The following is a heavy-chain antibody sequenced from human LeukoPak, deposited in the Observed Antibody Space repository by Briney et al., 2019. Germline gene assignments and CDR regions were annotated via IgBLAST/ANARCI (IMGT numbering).Heavy chain of an antibody. D-gene: IGHD6-6*01. J-gene: IGHJ4*02. CDR2: FSPSGGGT. V-gene: IGHV3-23*01. CDR3: ASDKGTSYLSSFDY. Sequence: PGGSLRLSCAASGFTFSNYAMSWVRQAPGKGLEWVSAFSPSGGGTYYADSVKGRFTISRDNSKNTLYLQMNSLRAADTAVYYCASDKGTSYLSSFDYWGQGTLVTVSS. CDR1: GFTFSNYA.